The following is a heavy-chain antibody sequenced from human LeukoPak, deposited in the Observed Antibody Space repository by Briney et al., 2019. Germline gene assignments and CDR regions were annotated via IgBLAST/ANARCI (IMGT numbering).Heavy chain of an antibody. V-gene: IGHV4-59*02. CDR1: GDPVSSYY. CDR3: ARGGYYGSGNDFRFDP. CDR2: MYYNGST. Sequence: PSETLSLTCTVSGDPVSSYYWSWIRQPPGKGLELIGYMYYNGSTYYNPSLKSRVTISVDTSKSQFSLKLSSVTAAETVIYYGARGGYYGSGNDFRFDPWGQGTLVTVSS. D-gene: IGHD3-10*01. J-gene: IGHJ5*02.